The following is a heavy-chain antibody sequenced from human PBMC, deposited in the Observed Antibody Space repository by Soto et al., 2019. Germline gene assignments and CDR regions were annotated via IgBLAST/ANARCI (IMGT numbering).Heavy chain of an antibody. Sequence: GESLKISCKGSGYSFTSYWISWVRQMPGKGLEWMGRIDPSDSYTNYSPSFQGHVTISADKSISTAYLQWSSLKASDTAMYYCARLTPTYYDFWSGPAVGYYGMDVWGQGTTVTVS. V-gene: IGHV5-10-1*01. J-gene: IGHJ6*02. D-gene: IGHD3-3*01. CDR2: IDPSDSYT. CDR1: GYSFTSYW. CDR3: ARLTPTYYDFWSGPAVGYYGMDV.